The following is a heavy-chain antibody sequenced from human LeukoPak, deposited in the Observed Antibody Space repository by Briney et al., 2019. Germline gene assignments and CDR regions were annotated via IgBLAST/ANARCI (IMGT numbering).Heavy chain of an antibody. CDR2: IIPIFGTA. CDR1: GGTFSSYA. D-gene: IGHD6-13*01. CDR3: ASSPLPGYSSSWFQIDY. J-gene: IGHJ4*02. Sequence: GASVKVSCKASGGTFSSYAISWVRQAPGQGLEWMGGIIPIFGTANYAQKFQGRVTITADESTSTAYMELSSLRSEDTAVYYCASSPLPGYSSSWFQIDYWGQGTLVTVSS. V-gene: IGHV1-69*13.